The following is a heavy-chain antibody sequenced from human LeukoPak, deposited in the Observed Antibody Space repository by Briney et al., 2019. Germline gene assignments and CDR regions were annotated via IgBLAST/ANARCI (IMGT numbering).Heavy chain of an antibody. CDR3: ARDDSEFDY. CDR1: GFRLSSYW. Sequence: GGSLRLSCAASGFRLSSYWMSWVRQAPGKGLQWVANIKHDGSNEYYVDSVKGRFTISRDNAKNSVYLQMNSLRAEDTAVYYCARDDSEFDYWGQGTLVTVSS. CDR2: IKHDGSNE. D-gene: IGHD2-21*02. J-gene: IGHJ4*02. V-gene: IGHV3-7*01.